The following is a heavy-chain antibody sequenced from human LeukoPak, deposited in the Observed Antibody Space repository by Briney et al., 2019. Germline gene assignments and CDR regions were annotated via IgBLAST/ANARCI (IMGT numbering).Heavy chain of an antibody. Sequence: GGSLRLSCAASGFTFGSYAMSWVRQAPGKGLEWVSTISDSGGTTYFADSVKGRFTISRDNSKNTLYLQMNSLRAEDTALYYCAKGPTPGGAFYFDSWGQGTLVTVSS. V-gene: IGHV3-23*01. D-gene: IGHD3-10*01. CDR2: ISDSGGTT. CDR1: GFTFGSYA. J-gene: IGHJ4*02. CDR3: AKGPTPGGAFYFDS.